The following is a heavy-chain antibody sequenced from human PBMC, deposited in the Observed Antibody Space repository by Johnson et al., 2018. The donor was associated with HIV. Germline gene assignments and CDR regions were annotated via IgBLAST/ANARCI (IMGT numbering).Heavy chain of an antibody. D-gene: IGHD1-26*01. CDR1: GFTFSSYA. Sequence: QVQLVESGGGVVQPGRSLRLSCAASGFTFSSYAMHWVRQAPGKGLEWVAVISYDGSNKYYADSVKGRFTISRDNSKNTLYLQMNSLRAEDTAVYYCAKESKWESRTPHDFDIWGQGTMVIVSS. CDR3: AKESKWESRTPHDFDI. CDR2: ISYDGSNK. J-gene: IGHJ3*02. V-gene: IGHV3-30*04.